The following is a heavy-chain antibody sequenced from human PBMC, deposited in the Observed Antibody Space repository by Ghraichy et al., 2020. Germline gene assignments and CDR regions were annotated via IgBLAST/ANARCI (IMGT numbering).Heavy chain of an antibody. CDR2: IYYSGST. V-gene: IGHV4-61*01. CDR1: GGSVSSGSYY. Sequence: SETLSLTCTVSGGSVSSGSYYWSWIRQPPGKGLEWIGYIYYSGSTNYNPSLKSRVTISVDTSKNQFSLKLSSVTAADTAVYYCARAYSSSWYGYYYYYGMDVWGQGTTVTVSS. CDR3: ARAYSSSWYGYYYYYGMDV. J-gene: IGHJ6*02. D-gene: IGHD6-13*01.